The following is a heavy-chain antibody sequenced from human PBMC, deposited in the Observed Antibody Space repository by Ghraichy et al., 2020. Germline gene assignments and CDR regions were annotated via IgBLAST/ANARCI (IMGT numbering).Heavy chain of an antibody. Sequence: ASVKVSCKASGYTFTGYYMHWVRQAPGQGLEWMGWINPNSGGTNYAQKFQGRVTMTRDTSISTAYMELSRLRSDDTAVYYCARDYSSGIAYYFDYWGQGTLVTVSS. D-gene: IGHD6-19*01. CDR1: GYTFTGYY. J-gene: IGHJ4*02. CDR2: INPNSGGT. V-gene: IGHV1-2*02. CDR3: ARDYSSGIAYYFDY.